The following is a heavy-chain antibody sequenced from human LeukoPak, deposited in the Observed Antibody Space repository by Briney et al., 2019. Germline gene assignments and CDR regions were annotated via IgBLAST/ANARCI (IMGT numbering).Heavy chain of an antibody. V-gene: IGHV1-18*01. CDR3: ARDGYYDVWSGYSANWFDP. J-gene: IGHJ5*02. Sequence: ASVKVSCKTSGYSFTNYGISWVRQAPGQGLEWMGWISAYNGNPIYAQKLQGRVTMSTDTSTSTVYMELRSLRSDDTAVYYCARDGYYDVWSGYSANWFDPWGQGTLVTVSS. D-gene: IGHD3-3*01. CDR2: ISAYNGNP. CDR1: GYSFTNYG.